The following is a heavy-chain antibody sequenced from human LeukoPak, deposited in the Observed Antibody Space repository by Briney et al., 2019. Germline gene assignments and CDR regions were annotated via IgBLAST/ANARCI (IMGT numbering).Heavy chain of an antibody. J-gene: IGHJ4*02. CDR1: GSSLTTSGVG. Sequence: SGPTLVNPTQTLTLTCTLTGSSLTTSGVGVGWIRQPPGKALAWLALIYWDDDARYTESLKSRLTITKDTSKNQVVLTMTNLDPVDTATYYCAHISRRSYYFDYWGQGTLVTVSS. CDR3: AHISRRSYYFDY. CDR2: IYWDDDA. D-gene: IGHD6-13*01. V-gene: IGHV2-5*02.